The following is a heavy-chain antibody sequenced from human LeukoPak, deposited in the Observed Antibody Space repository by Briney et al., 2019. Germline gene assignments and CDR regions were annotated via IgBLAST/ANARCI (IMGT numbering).Heavy chain of an antibody. D-gene: IGHD3-10*01. J-gene: IGHJ6*02. CDR3: ARHGSGSYYTLYYYYGMDV. CDR1: GGSISSSSYY. V-gene: IGHV4-39*01. Sequence: SETLSLTCTVSGGSISSSSYYWGWIRQPPGKGLEWIGSIYYSGSTYYNPSLKSRVTISVDTSKNQFSLKLSSVTAADTAVYYCARHGSGSYYTLYYYYGMDVWGQGTTVTVSS. CDR2: IYYSGST.